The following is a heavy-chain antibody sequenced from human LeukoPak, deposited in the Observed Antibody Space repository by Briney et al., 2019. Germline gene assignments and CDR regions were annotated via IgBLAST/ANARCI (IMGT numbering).Heavy chain of an antibody. J-gene: IGHJ4*02. CDR1: GFTFSSYA. D-gene: IGHD6-19*01. Sequence: GGSLRLSCAASGFTFSSYAMSWVRQAPGKGLEWVSAISGSGGSTYYADSVKGRFTISRDNSKNTLYLQMNSLIAADTAVYYCAKGLPVAGGNYFDYWGQGTLVTVSS. CDR2: ISGSGGST. V-gene: IGHV3-23*01. CDR3: AKGLPVAGGNYFDY.